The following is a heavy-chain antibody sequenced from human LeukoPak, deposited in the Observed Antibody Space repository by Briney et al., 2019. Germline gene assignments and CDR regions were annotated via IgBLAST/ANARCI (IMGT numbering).Heavy chain of an antibody. J-gene: IGHJ4*02. CDR1: GFTFSSYW. D-gene: IGHD6-13*01. CDR3: AKEISSSWYEPLDY. V-gene: IGHV3-74*01. CDR2: INSDGIST. Sequence: GGSLRLSCAASGFTFSSYWMHWVRQAPGKGLVWVSRINSDGISTSYADSVKGRFTISRDNAKNTLYLQMNSLRAEDTAVYYCAKEISSSWYEPLDYWGQGTLVTVSS.